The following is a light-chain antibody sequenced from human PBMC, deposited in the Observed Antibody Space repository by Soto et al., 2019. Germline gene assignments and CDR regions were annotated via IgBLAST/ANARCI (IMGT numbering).Light chain of an antibody. Sequence: EILLAQSPATLSLSPGERATLSCKASQDVSIFLAWYQQKPGQAPRLLIYGASTRATGIPARFSGSGSGTEFTLTISSLQSEDFTVYYCQQYNNWPAITFGQGTRLEIK. J-gene: IGKJ5*01. CDR3: QQYNNWPAIT. V-gene: IGKV3D-15*01. CDR1: QDVSIF. CDR2: GAS.